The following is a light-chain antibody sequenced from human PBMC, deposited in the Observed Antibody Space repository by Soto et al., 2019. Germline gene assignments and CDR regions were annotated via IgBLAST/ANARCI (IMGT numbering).Light chain of an antibody. CDR2: AAS. J-gene: IGKJ1*01. Sequence: DIRMTQSPSSLSVSVGDGVTITCRASETINNYLNWYQQKPGRDPKLLIHAASTLQSGVPSRFSGSGSGTDFTLTISSLQPEDFATYSWQQSDTTPWTFGLGTRVE. CDR3: QQSDTTPWT. CDR1: ETINNY. V-gene: IGKV1-39*01.